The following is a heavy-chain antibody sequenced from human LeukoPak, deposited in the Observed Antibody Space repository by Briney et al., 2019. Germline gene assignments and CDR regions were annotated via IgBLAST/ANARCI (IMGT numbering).Heavy chain of an antibody. CDR3: ASGGTTRGTLDY. V-gene: IGHV3-30*02. D-gene: IGHD1-26*01. CDR1: GFPFSIYG. Sequence: GGSLRLSCAASGFPFSIYGMYWVRQTPDKGLQWVAYLRKDATYSNYADSVRGRFTISRDNSKNTLDLQMSSLRVEDTAVDYGASGGTTRGTLDYWGQGTLVTVSS. CDR2: LRKDATYS. J-gene: IGHJ4*02.